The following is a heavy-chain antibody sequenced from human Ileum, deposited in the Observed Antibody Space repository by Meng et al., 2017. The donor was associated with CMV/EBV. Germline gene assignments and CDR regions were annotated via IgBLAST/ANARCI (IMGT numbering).Heavy chain of an antibody. D-gene: IGHD1-14*01. V-gene: IGHV4-59*12. CDR1: GGSFSSYY. J-gene: IGHJ3*02. CDR2: MYYSGIA. Sequence: SETLSLTCTVSGGSFSSYYWSWIRQPPGKGLEYIGHMYYSGIADYNPSLKSRVTISVDTSKNQFSLKLNSMTAADTAMYYCARVYRRTFDIWGQGTMVTVSS. CDR3: ARVYRRTFDI.